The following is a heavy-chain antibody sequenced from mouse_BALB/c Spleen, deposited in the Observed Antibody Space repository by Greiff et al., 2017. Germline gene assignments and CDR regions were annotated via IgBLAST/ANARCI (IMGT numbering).Heavy chain of an antibody. J-gene: IGHJ4*01. D-gene: IGHD2-4*01. CDR1: GYTFTSYT. V-gene: IGHV1-4*01. CDR2: INPSSGYT. CDR3: ARLDPIYYDYDGYAMDY. Sequence: LQESGAELARPGASVKMSCKASGYTFTSYTMHWVKQRPGQGLEWIGYINPSSGYTNYNQKFKDKATLTADKSSSTAYMQLSSLTSEDSAVYYCARLDPIYYDYDGYAMDYWGQGTSVTVSS.